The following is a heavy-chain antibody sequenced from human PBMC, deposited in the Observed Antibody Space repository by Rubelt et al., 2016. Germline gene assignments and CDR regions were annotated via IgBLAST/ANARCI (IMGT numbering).Heavy chain of an antibody. J-gene: IGHJ5*02. Sequence: EVQLVQSGAEVKKPGESLKISCKGSGYSFTSYWIGWVRQMPGKGLEWMGIIHPGDSDTRYSPSFQAQGTISADKSISTAYLQWSSLKAWDTAMYYCARVTTVTNDNWFDPWGQGTLVTVSS. V-gene: IGHV5-51*01. D-gene: IGHD4-17*01. CDR1: GYSFTSYW. CDR2: IHPGDSDT. CDR3: ARVTTVTNDNWFDP.